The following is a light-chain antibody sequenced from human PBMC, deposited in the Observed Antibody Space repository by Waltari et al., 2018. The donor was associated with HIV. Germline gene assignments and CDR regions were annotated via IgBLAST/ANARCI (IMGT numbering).Light chain of an antibody. CDR3: QHYGSSPPIT. CDR2: AAS. V-gene: IGKV3-20*01. CDR1: QTVRSPH. J-gene: IGKJ2*01. Sequence: DIVLTQSPGTLSLSPGERATLSCTASQTVRSPHLAWYQQRPGQTPTFLIYAASTRATDISDRFSGSASGTDFTLTIRSLAHEDLAVYYRQHYGSSPPITFGQGTKLEIK.